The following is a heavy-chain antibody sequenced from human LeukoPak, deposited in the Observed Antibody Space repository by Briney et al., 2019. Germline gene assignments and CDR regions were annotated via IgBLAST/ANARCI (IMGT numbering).Heavy chain of an antibody. CDR1: GGSISSGSYY. J-gene: IGHJ4*02. V-gene: IGHV4-61*02. CDR2: IYTSGST. Sequence: PSETLSLTCTVSGGSISSGSYYWSWIRQPAGKGLEWIGRIYTSGSTNYNPSLKSRVTISVDTSKNQFSLKLSSVTAADTAVYYCARHRYDYDSSGYFDYWGQGTQVTVSS. CDR3: ARHRYDYDSSGYFDY. D-gene: IGHD3-22*01.